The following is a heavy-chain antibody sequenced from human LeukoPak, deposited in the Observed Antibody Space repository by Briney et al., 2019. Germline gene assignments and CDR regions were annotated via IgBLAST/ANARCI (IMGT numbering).Heavy chain of an antibody. J-gene: IGHJ4*02. CDR2: IFPGDSNI. CDR3: ARDHYCYSTSCYFDY. Sequence: GESLKISCRASGYSFSNYWVDWVRQMPGKGMEYMGIIFPGDSNIRYNPSFQGQATMSVDRSANTAYLQWSSLKASDSAMYYCARDHYCYSTSCYFDYWGQGTLVTVSS. CDR1: GYSFSNYW. D-gene: IGHD2-2*01. V-gene: IGHV5-51*01.